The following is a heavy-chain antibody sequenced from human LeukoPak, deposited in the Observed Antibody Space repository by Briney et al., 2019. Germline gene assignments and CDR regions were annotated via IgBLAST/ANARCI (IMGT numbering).Heavy chain of an antibody. CDR3: TRGCSGGSCSRDAMDV. V-gene: IGHV5-51*01. CDR1: GYSFSSDW. D-gene: IGHD2-15*01. Sequence: GESLKISCKATGYSFSSDWIAWVRQMPGKGLEWMGIIFPIDSETTYSPSFQGQVTISADKSISTAYLQWSSLKASDTAMYYCTRGCSGGSCSRDAMDVWGQSTMVTVSS. CDR2: IFPIDSET. J-gene: IGHJ6*02.